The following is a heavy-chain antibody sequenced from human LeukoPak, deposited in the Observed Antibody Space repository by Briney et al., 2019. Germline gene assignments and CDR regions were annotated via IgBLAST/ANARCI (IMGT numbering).Heavy chain of an antibody. CDR3: ARGGYDLWSGYYTPPPRAFDI. V-gene: IGHV1-18*01. CDR1: RYTLTSYG. Sequence: ASVSLSCTVSRYTLTSYGIGCVPPTPGQGLGWMGGNSAYNGNTNYTQKPQGRVTKTTETSTSRAHWELGRRTSDDTAVYYCARGGYDLWSGYYTPPPRAFDIWGQGTMVTVSS. CDR2: NSAYNGNT. J-gene: IGHJ3*02. D-gene: IGHD3-3*01.